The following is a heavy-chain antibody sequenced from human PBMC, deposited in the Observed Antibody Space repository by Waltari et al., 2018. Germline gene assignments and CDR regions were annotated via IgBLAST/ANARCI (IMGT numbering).Heavy chain of an antibody. CDR3: ATYPFDH. CDR2: INQDGSEK. J-gene: IGHJ4*02. Sequence: VQLVESGGGVVQPGGSLRLSCAASGFTFSSYGMHWVRQAPGKGLEWVANINQDGSEKHYVDSVKGRFTISRDNAKNSLYLQMNSLRGEDTAVYYCATYPFDHWGQGTLVTVSS. V-gene: IGHV3-7*01. CDR1: GFTFSSYG.